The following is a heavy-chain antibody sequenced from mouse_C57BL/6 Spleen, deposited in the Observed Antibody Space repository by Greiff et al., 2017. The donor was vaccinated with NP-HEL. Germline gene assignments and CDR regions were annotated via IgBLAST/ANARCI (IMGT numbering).Heavy chain of an antibody. CDR2: IDPNSGGT. V-gene: IGHV1-72*01. Sequence: VQLQQSGAELVKPGASVKLSCKASGYTFTSYWMHWVKQRPGRGLEWIGRIDPNSGGTKYNEKFKSKATLTVDKPSSTAYMQLSSLTSEDSAVYYCARPTVVATRYAMDYWGQGTSVTVSS. CDR1: GYTFTSYW. J-gene: IGHJ4*01. D-gene: IGHD1-1*01. CDR3: ARPTVVATRYAMDY.